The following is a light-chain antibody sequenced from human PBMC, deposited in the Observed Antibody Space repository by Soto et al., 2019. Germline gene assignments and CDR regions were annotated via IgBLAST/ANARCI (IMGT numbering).Light chain of an antibody. CDR1: QSVSSGY. V-gene: IGKV3-20*01. CDR3: QQYGSSPT. Sequence: EIVLTQSPGTLSLSPGERATLSCRASQSVSSGYLAWYQQKPGQAPRLLIYSESSRASGIPDRFSGSGSGTDFTLTISRLEPEDFAVYYCQQYGSSPTFGQGTKVEIK. CDR2: SES. J-gene: IGKJ1*01.